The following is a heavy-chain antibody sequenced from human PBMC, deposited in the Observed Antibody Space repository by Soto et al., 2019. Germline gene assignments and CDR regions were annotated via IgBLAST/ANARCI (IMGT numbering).Heavy chain of an antibody. J-gene: IGHJ4*02. V-gene: IGHV4-31*03. Sequence: SETLSLACTVSGGSLSSGGYYWSWIRQQPGKGLEWIGYIYYSGRSNYTTSLKSRITISVDTSKNQFSLKLSSVTAADTAVYYCARDQGGTTFFDYWGQGTLVTVSS. CDR1: GGSLSSGGYY. CDR2: IYYSGRS. CDR3: ARDQGGTTFFDY. D-gene: IGHD1-7*01.